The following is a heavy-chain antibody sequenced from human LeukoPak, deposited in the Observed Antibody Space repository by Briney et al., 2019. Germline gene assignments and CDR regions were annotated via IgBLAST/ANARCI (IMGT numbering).Heavy chain of an antibody. CDR2: FNADDKTT. CDR3: LTIVETTTGAFDI. J-gene: IGHJ3*02. V-gene: IGHV3-74*01. Sequence: GGSLRLSCAASGFTFSSYAMSWVRQAPGKGLVWVSRFNADDKTTSYADSVKGRFTTSGDDAKKTLYLQMNNLRAEDTAVYYCLTIVETTTGAFDIWGQGAMVTVS. D-gene: IGHD5-18*01. CDR1: GFTFSSYA.